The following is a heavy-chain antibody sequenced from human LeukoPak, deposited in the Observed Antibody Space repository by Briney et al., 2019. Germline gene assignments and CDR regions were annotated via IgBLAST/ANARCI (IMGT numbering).Heavy chain of an antibody. V-gene: IGHV4-31*03. D-gene: IGHD3-22*01. J-gene: IGHJ4*02. Sequence: SSQTLSLTCTVSGGSISSGGYYWSWIRQHPGKGLEWIGYIYYSGSTYYNPSLKSRVTISIDMSKNQFSLKLSSVTAADTAVYYCARAGYDSSGYSTYYFDYWGQGTLVTVSS. CDR2: IYYSGST. CDR3: ARAGYDSSGYSTYYFDY. CDR1: GGSISSGGYY.